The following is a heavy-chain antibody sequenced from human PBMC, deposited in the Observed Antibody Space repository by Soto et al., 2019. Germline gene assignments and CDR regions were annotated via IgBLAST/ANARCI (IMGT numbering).Heavy chain of an antibody. CDR3: ARAVRWTTGTINWFDP. D-gene: IGHD1-1*01. CDR2: IYYSGST. V-gene: IGHV4-59*01. Sequence: SETLPVTCTVSGGYLSRYYWSWIRQPPGKGLEWIGYIYYSGSTNYNPSLKSRVTISVDTSKNQFSLKLSSVTAADTAVYYCARAVRWTTGTINWFDPWGQGTLGSV. CDR1: GGYLSRYY. J-gene: IGHJ5*02.